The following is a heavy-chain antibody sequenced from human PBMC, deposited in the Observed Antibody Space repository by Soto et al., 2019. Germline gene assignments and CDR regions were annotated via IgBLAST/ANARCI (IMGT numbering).Heavy chain of an antibody. CDR3: AHRRGIEGGNPRKNWFDP. D-gene: IGHD3-10*01. V-gene: IGHV2-5*02. CDR2: IYWDDDK. J-gene: IGHJ5*02. Sequence: QITLKESGPTLVKPTQTLTLTCTFSGFSLSTSGVGVGWIRQPPGKALEWLALIYWDDDKRYSPSLKSRLTITKDTSKNQVVLTMTNTDPVDTATYYCAHRRGIEGGNPRKNWFDPWGQGTLVTVSS. CDR1: GFSLSTSGVG.